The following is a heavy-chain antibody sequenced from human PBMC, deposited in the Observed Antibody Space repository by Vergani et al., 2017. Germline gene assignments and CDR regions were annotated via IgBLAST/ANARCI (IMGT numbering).Heavy chain of an antibody. Sequence: QVQLQESGPGLVKPSETLSLTCTVSGGSISSYYWSWIRQPAGKGLDWIGRIYTSGSTNYNPSLKSRVTMSVDTAKNQFSLKLSSVTAADTAVYYCATEVATIGGYEVYWGQGTLVTVSS. CDR1: GGSISSYY. CDR2: IYTSGST. D-gene: IGHD5-24*01. CDR3: ATEVATIGGYEVY. V-gene: IGHV4-4*07. J-gene: IGHJ4*02.